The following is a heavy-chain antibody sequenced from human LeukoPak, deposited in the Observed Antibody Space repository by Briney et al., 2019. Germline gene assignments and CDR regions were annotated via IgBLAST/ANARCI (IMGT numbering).Heavy chain of an antibody. D-gene: IGHD4-17*01. CDR1: GHSISSSS. CDR3: ARDVPGGYGDPDRGDY. Sequence: PSETLSLTCTVSGHSISSSSYYWGWIRQPPGKGLEWVSYISSSSSTIYYADSVKGRFTISRDNAKNSLYLQMNSPRDEDTAVYYCARDVPGGYGDPDRGDYWGQGTLVTVSS. CDR2: ISSSSSTI. J-gene: IGHJ4*02. V-gene: IGHV3-48*02.